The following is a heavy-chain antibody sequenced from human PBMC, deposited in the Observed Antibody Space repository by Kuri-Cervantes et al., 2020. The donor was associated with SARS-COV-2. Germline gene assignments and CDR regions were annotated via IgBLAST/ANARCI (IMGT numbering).Heavy chain of an antibody. CDR1: GGSFSGYY. CDR2: IYHSGST. Sequence: GSLRLSCAVYGGSFSGYYWSWIRQPPGKGLEWIGYIYHSGSTYYNPSLKSRVTILVDRSKNQFSLKLSSVTAADTAVYYCAGSITGTTVPEGFDYWGQGTRGTVSS. CDR3: AGSITGTTVPEGFDY. J-gene: IGHJ4*02. V-gene: IGHV4-34*01. D-gene: IGHD1-7*01.